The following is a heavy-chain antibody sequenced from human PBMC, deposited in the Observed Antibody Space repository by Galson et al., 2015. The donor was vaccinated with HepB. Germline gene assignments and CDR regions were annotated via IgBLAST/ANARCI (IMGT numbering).Heavy chain of an antibody. CDR3: ARDGLYGSGSYYFDP. CDR2: INSDGSST. CDR1: GFTFSSYW. J-gene: IGHJ5*02. Sequence: SLRLSCAASGFTFSSYWMHWVRQAPGKGLVWVSRINSDGSSTSYADSVKGRFTISRDNAKNTLYLQMNSLRAEDTAVYYCARDGLYGSGSYYFDPWGQGTLVTVSS. V-gene: IGHV3-74*01. D-gene: IGHD3-10*01.